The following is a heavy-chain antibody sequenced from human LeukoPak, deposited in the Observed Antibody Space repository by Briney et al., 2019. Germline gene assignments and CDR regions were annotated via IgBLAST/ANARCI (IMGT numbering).Heavy chain of an antibody. CDR3: ARLPSYDYVWGSPSRGYFDY. J-gene: IGHJ4*02. D-gene: IGHD3-16*01. V-gene: IGHV4-59*01. CDR2: IYYSGST. CDR1: GGSISNYY. Sequence: SETLSLTCTVSGGSISNYYWSWIRQPPGKGLEWIGYIYYSGSTNYNPSLKSRVTILVDTSKNQFSLKLSSVTAADTAVYYCARLPSYDYVWGSPSRGYFDYWGQGTLVTVSS.